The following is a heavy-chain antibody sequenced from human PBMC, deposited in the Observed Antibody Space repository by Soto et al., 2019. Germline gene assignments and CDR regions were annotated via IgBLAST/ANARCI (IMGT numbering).Heavy chain of an antibody. Sequence: PGESLKISCKGSGYSFAGHWITWVRQKPGKGLEWMGRIDPSDSQTYYSPSFRGHVTISVTKSITTVFLQWSSLRASDTAMYYCARQMYDSDTGTNFYYYFDSWGQGTPVTVSS. V-gene: IGHV5-10-1*01. D-gene: IGHD3-22*01. CDR1: GYSFAGHW. J-gene: IGHJ4*02. CDR3: ARQMYDSDTGTNFYYYFDS. CDR2: IDPSDSQT.